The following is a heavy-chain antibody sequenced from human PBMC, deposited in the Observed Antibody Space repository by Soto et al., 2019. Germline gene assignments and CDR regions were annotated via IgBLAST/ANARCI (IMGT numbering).Heavy chain of an antibody. D-gene: IGHD3-22*01. CDR3: AKGRSYDSSAYTTNLNWFDP. V-gene: IGHV3-23*01. CDR2: ISGSGGYT. CDR1: GFTFSSYD. J-gene: IGHJ5*02. Sequence: HPGGSLRLSCAASGFTFSSYDMSWVRQAPGKGLEWVSAISGSGGYTYYADSVKGRFTISRDNSKNTLYLQMNSLRAEDTAVYYCAKGRSYDSSAYTTNLNWFDPWGQGTLVTVSS.